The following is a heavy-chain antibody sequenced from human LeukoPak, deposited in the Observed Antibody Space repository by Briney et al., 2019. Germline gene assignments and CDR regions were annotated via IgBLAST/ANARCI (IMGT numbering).Heavy chain of an antibody. CDR1: GFTFSTYA. Sequence: GGSLRLSCAASGFTFSTYAASWVRQAPGKGLEWVSAITGSGGSTYYADSVKGRFTVSRDNSKNTFYLQMNSLRAEDTAVYYCTKGHSRSSPNCHWFDPWGQGTLVTVSS. CDR2: ITGSGGST. J-gene: IGHJ5*02. V-gene: IGHV3-23*01. D-gene: IGHD2-2*01. CDR3: TKGHSRSSPNCHWFDP.